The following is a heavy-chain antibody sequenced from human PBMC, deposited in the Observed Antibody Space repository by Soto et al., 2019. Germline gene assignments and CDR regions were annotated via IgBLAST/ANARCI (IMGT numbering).Heavy chain of an antibody. CDR2: ISGSGGST. V-gene: IGHV3-23*01. J-gene: IGHJ4*02. CDR3: AKVDTMVRGVITRPPGY. Sequence: GGSLRLSCEASGFTFSRYAMSWVRQAPGKGLEWVSAISGSGGSTYYADSVKGRFTISRDNSKNTLYLQMNSLRAEDTAVYYCAKVDTMVRGVITRPPGYWGQGTLVTVSS. D-gene: IGHD3-10*01. CDR1: GFTFSRYA.